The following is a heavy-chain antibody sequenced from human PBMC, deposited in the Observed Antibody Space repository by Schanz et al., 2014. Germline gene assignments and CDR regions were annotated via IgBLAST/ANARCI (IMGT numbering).Heavy chain of an antibody. V-gene: IGHV3-48*02. J-gene: IGHJ4*02. CDR1: GFTFNSYS. D-gene: IGHD3-3*01. CDR3: AKDGEIWSGYPEYFDS. CDR2: ISSISSSK. Sequence: EVHLVESGGGLGQRGGSLIVSCEGSGFTFNSYSMNWVRQAPGKGLEWISYISSISSSKDYADSVKGRFSISRDNAKNSLYLQMNSLRDEDTAVYYCAKDGEIWSGYPEYFDSWGQGTLVTVSS.